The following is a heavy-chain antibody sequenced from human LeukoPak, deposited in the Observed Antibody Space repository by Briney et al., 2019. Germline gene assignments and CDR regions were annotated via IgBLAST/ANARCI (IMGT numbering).Heavy chain of an antibody. D-gene: IGHD2-2*01. CDR2: ISAYNGNT. CDR3: ARGGCSSTSCYPFDY. Sequence: ASVKVSCKASGYTFTSYGISWVRQAPGQGLEWMGWISAYNGNTNYAQMLQGRVTMTTDTSTSTAYMELRSLRSDDTAVYYCARGGCSSTSCYPFDYWGQGTLVTVSS. CDR1: GYTFTSYG. V-gene: IGHV1-18*01. J-gene: IGHJ4*02.